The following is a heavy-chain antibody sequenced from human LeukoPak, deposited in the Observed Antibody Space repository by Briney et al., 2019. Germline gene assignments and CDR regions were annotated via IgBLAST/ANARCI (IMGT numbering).Heavy chain of an antibody. J-gene: IGHJ4*02. CDR2: IYYSGST. CDR3: ANGVRGVIIDY. Sequence: SETLSLTCTVSGGSISSYYWSWIRQPPGKGLEWIGYIYYSGSTKYNPSLKSRVTISVDTSKNQFSLKLSSVAAVDTAVYYCANGVRGVIIDYWGQGTLVSVSS. CDR1: GGSISSYY. D-gene: IGHD3-10*01. V-gene: IGHV4-59*01.